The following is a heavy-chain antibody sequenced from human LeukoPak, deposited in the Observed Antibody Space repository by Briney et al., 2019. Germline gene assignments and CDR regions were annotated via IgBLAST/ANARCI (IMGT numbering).Heavy chain of an antibody. CDR1: GFTFSSYS. J-gene: IGHJ4*02. CDR2: ISSSSSYI. CDR3: ASGAAAGSFDY. V-gene: IGHV3-21*01. Sequence: GGSLRLSCAASGFTFSSYSMNWIRQAPGKGLEWVSSISSSSSYIYYADSVKGRFTISRDNAKNSLYLQMNSLRAEDTAVYYCASGAAAGSFDYWGQGTLVTVSS. D-gene: IGHD6-13*01.